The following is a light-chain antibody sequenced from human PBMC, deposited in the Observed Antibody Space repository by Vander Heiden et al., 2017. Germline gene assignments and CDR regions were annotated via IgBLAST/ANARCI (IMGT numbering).Light chain of an antibody. V-gene: IGLV6-57*01. J-gene: IGLJ3*02. CDR2: EDN. CDR1: SGTIASNF. CDR3: QSYDGSNRWV. Sequence: NFMLNQPHPVLESPGKTATTSCPRSSGTIASNFVQWYPQRPRSSPTAVVYEDNQGPSGVPDRFSGSIDSSSNSASLTISGLKTEDEADYYCQSYDGSNRWVFGGGTKLTVL.